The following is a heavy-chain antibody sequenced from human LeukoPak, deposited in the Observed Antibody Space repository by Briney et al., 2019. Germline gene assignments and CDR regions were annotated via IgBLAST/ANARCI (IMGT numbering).Heavy chain of an antibody. Sequence: ASVKVSCKASGYTFTSYYMHWLRQAPGQGLEWMGIINPSGGSTSYAQKFQGRVTMTRDTSTSTVYMELSSLRSEDTAVYYCARETMVRGVTEQGYDYWGQGTLVTVSS. V-gene: IGHV1-46*01. D-gene: IGHD3-10*01. CDR3: ARETMVRGVTEQGYDY. CDR1: GYTFTSYY. J-gene: IGHJ4*02. CDR2: INPSGGST.